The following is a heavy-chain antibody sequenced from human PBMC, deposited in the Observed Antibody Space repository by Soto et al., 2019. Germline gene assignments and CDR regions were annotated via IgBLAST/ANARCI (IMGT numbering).Heavy chain of an antibody. CDR1: GFTFSSYA. CDR2: ISGSGGST. D-gene: IGHD5-18*01. Sequence: EVQLLESGGGLVQPGGSLRLSCAASGFTFSSYAMSWVRQAPGKGLEWVSAISGSGGSTYYADSVKGRFTISRDNTKNTLFLPMNSLRAEDTAVYYCAKDGGTAGYSMMQAKTWFEPWGQGPLVTVSS. J-gene: IGHJ5*02. CDR3: AKDGGTAGYSMMQAKTWFEP. V-gene: IGHV3-23*01.